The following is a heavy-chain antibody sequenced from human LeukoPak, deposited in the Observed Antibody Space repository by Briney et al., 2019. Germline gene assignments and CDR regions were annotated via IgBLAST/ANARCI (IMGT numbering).Heavy chain of an antibody. D-gene: IGHD3-10*01. CDR1: GYTFTGYY. V-gene: IGHV1-2*02. CDR2: INPNSGGT. CDR3: ARVRTNSMVRGVHFDY. J-gene: IGHJ4*02. Sequence: PGASVKVSCKASGYTFTGYYMHWVRQAPGQGLEWMGWINPNSGGTNYAQKFQGRVTMTRNTSISTAYMELSSLRSEDTAVYYCARVRTNSMVRGVHFDYWGQGTLVTVSS.